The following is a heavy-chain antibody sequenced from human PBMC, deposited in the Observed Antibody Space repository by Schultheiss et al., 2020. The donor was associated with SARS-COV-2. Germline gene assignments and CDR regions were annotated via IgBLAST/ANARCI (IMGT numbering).Heavy chain of an antibody. D-gene: IGHD2-15*01. CDR3: AGEGVCTGDSCYGPHDY. CDR2: ISYDGFKK. V-gene: IGHV3-30-3*01. J-gene: IGHJ4*02. CDR1: GFTFSSYA. Sequence: GESLKISCAASGFTFSSYAMHWVRQAPGKGLEWVAVISYDGFKKFYADSVKGRFTISRDNSNNTLYLHMNSLRAEDTAVFYCAGEGVCTGDSCYGPHDYRGQGTLGTISS.